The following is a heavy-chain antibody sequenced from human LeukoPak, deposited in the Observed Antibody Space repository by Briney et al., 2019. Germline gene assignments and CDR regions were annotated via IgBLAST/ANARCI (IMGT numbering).Heavy chain of an antibody. CDR1: GGSISSGDYY. V-gene: IGHV4-30-4*01. D-gene: IGHD2-2*01. CDR3: AVVPAANDAFDI. Sequence: SETLSLTCTVSGGSISSGDYYWSWIRQPPGKGLEWIGYIYYSGSTYYNPSLKSRVTISVDTSKTQFSLKLSSVTAAVTAVYYCAVVPAANDAFDIWGQGTMVTVSS. J-gene: IGHJ3*02. CDR2: IYYSGST.